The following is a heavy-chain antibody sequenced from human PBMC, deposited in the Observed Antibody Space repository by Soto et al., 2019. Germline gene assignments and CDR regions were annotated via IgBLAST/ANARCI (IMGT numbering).Heavy chain of an antibody. D-gene: IGHD7-27*01. J-gene: IGHJ4*02. CDR2: ISGDASST. V-gene: IGHV3-74*01. CDR3: TRGGTRTTYWGLLDS. Sequence: EVKVVESGGGLVQPGGYLRLSCAASGFTFSDNWMHWVRQPPGKGPVWVSRISGDASSTSYADSVKGRFTISRDSAKNTVYLQMDSLRVEDTAVYYCTRGGTRTTYWGLLDSWGQVTLVTVSS. CDR1: GFTFSDNW.